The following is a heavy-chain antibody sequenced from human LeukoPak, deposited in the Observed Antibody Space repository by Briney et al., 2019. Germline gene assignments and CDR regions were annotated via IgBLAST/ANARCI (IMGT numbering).Heavy chain of an antibody. CDR3: ARLARQWRARGPYYYYIDV. J-gene: IGHJ6*03. CDR2: IYYSGST. V-gene: IGHV4-39*01. D-gene: IGHD6-19*01. CDR1: GDSISSSSYY. Sequence: SETLSLTCTVSGDSISSSSYYWGRIRQPPGKGLESIRSIYYSGSTYYIPYLKSRVTISVDTSKNQFSLTLSSVTAADTAVYYCARLARQWRARGPYYYYIDVWGKETTVTVSS.